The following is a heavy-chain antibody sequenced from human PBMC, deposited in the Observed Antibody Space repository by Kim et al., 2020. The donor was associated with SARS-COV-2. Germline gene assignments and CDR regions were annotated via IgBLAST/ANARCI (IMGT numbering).Heavy chain of an antibody. CDR2: INPSGGST. D-gene: IGHD6-13*01. CDR1: GYTFTSYY. V-gene: IGHV1-46*01. J-gene: IGHJ5*02. Sequence: ASVKVSCKASGYTFTSYYMHWVRQAPGQGLEWMGIINPSGGSTSYAQKFQGRVTMTRDTSTSTVYMELSSLRSEDTAVYYCARDPGYSSSWQEGWFDPWGQGTLVTVSS. CDR3: ARDPGYSSSWQEGWFDP.